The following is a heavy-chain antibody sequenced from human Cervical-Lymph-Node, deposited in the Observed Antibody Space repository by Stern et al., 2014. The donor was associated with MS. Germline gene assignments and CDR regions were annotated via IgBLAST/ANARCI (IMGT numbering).Heavy chain of an antibody. CDR2: ISSSSSYT. CDR3: ARPDILTGYYYFDY. V-gene: IGHV3-11*06. D-gene: IGHD3-9*01. J-gene: IGHJ4*02. CDR1: GFTFSDYY. Sequence: VQLVESGGGLVKPGGSLRLSCAASGFTFSDYYMSWIRQAPGKGLEWVSYISSSSSYTNYADSVKGRFTISRDNAKNSLYLQMNSLRAEDTAVYYCARPDILTGYYYFDYWGQGTLVTVSS.